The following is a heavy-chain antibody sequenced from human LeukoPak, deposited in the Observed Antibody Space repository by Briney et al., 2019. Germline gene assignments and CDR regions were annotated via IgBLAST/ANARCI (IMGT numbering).Heavy chain of an antibody. CDR3: ARDNSVGDNAWWFDP. J-gene: IGHJ5*02. V-gene: IGHV1-58*02. D-gene: IGHD1-26*01. CDR1: GFTFTSSA. CDR2: IVVGSGNT. Sequence: SVKVSCKASGFTFTSSAMQWVRQARGQRLKWIGWIVVGSGNTNYAQKFQERVTITRDMSTSTDYVELSSLRSEDTAIYYCARDNSVGDNAWWFDPWGQGTLVTVSS.